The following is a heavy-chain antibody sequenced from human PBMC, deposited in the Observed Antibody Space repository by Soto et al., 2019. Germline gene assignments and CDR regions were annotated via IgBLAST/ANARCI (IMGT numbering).Heavy chain of an antibody. V-gene: IGHV3-23*01. CDR1: GFTFSSYA. D-gene: IGHD1-20*01. J-gene: IGHJ4*02. CDR2: ISGSGGST. CDR3: AKDNWNXVEGLDY. Sequence: PGGSLRLSCAASGFTFSSYAMSWVRQAPGKGLEWVSVISGSGGSTYYADSVKGRFTISRDNSKNTLYLQMNSLRAEDTAVYYCAKDNWNXVEGLDYWGQGTLVTVSS.